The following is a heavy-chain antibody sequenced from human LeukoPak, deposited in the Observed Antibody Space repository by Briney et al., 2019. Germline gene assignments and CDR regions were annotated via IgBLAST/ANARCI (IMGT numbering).Heavy chain of an antibody. CDR3: ARGGVYYYDSSCSY. CDR2: ISSSSSYI. V-gene: IGHV3-11*06. D-gene: IGHD3-22*01. CDR1: GFTFSDYY. Sequence: GGSLRLSCAASGFTFSDYYMSWIRQAPGKGLEWVSSISSSSSYIYYADSVKGRFTISRDNAKNSLYLQMNSLRAEDTAVYYCARGGVYYYDSSCSYWGQGTLVTVSS. J-gene: IGHJ4*02.